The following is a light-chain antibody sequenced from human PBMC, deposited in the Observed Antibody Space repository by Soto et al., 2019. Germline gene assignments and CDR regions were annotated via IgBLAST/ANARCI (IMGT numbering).Light chain of an antibody. J-gene: IGKJ1*01. Sequence: DIQMTQSPSTLSASIGDRVTITCRASRNIGSWLAWYQQKAGKAPTLLIYEASTLGSGVPSRFTGSGSETEFTLTISSLQPDDFATYYCQQYNIYPWTFGQGTKVEI. CDR2: EAS. CDR3: QQYNIYPWT. CDR1: RNIGSW. V-gene: IGKV1-5*03.